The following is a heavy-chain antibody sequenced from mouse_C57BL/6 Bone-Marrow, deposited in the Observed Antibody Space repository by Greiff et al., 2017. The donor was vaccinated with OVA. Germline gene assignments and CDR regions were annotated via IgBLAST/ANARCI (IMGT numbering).Heavy chain of an antibody. Sequence: EVKLMESGEGLVKPGGSLKLSCVASGFTFSSYAISWVRQTPEKRLEWVAYISSGGDYIYYADTVKGRFTISRDNARNTLYLQMSSLKSEDTAMYYCTRDERDYAMDYWGQGTSVTVSS. J-gene: IGHJ4*01. CDR2: ISSGGDYI. CDR1: GFTFSSYA. CDR3: TRDERDYAMDY. V-gene: IGHV5-9-1*02.